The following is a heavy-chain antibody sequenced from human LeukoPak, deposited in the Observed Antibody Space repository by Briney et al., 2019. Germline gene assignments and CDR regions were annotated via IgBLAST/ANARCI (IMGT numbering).Heavy chain of an antibody. CDR2: IYHSGST. J-gene: IGHJ3*02. CDR1: GYSISSGYY. Sequence: PSETLSLTCTVSGYSISSGYYWGWIRQPPGKGLEWIGSIYHSGSTYYNPSLKSRVTISVDTSKNQSSLKLSSVTAADTAVYYCARDRGSSWYVDDAFDIWGQGTMVTVSS. V-gene: IGHV4-38-2*02. CDR3: ARDRGSSWYVDDAFDI. D-gene: IGHD6-13*01.